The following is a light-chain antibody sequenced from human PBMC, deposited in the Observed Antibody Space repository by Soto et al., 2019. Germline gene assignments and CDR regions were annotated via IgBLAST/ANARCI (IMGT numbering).Light chain of an antibody. J-gene: IGLJ2*01. CDR2: AVS. Sequence: QSALTQPASVSGSPGQSITISCTGTSSDVGDHNYVSWYQQQPGKAPKLMIYAVSNRPSEVSNRFSGSKSGNTASLTISGLQAEDEADYYCSSYTTSSTVIFGGGTKVTVL. V-gene: IGLV2-14*03. CDR3: SSYTTSSTVI. CDR1: SSDVGDHNY.